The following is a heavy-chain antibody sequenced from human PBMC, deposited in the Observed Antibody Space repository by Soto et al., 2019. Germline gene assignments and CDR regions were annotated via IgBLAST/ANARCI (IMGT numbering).Heavy chain of an antibody. Sequence: EVQLVESGGGLIQLGGSLRLSCAASGFTFSSYWMHWVRQAPGKGLVWVSRIKNDGSGTYYAGSVEGRFTISRDNAQTAVYLQMNSLRAEDTAVYYCVRGDGERFDGNGYLGRHWGQGTLVTVSS. CDR2: IKNDGSGT. D-gene: IGHD5-18*01. CDR3: VRGDGERFDGNGYLGRH. J-gene: IGHJ4*02. V-gene: IGHV3-74*01. CDR1: GFTFSSYW.